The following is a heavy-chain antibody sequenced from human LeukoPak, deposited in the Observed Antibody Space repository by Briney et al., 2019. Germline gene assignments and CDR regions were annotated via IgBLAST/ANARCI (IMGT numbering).Heavy chain of an antibody. J-gene: IGHJ4*02. V-gene: IGHV3-74*01. Sequence: QPGGSLKLSCAASGFTFSHSYMHWVRQAPGKGLVWVSRIDNDGGTGYADSVKGRFTITRDNAKNTVFLQMSSLRAEDTALYYRARDLNYNLDFWGQGTLVTVSS. CDR1: GFTFSHSY. CDR2: IDNDGGT. CDR3: ARDLNYNLDF. D-gene: IGHD5-24*01.